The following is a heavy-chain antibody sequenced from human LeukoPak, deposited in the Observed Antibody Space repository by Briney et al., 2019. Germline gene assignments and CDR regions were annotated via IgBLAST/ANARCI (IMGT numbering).Heavy chain of an antibody. CDR3: ARDTLDYGSGSSPPGYYYMDV. CDR1: GGSISSYY. CDR2: IYYSGST. D-gene: IGHD3-10*01. J-gene: IGHJ6*03. V-gene: IGHV4-59*01. Sequence: SETLSLTCTVSGGSISSYYWSWIRQPPGKGLEWIGYIYYSGSTNYNPSLKSRVTISVDTSKNQFSLKLSSVTAADTAVYYCARDTLDYGSGSSPPGYYYMDVWGKGTTVTISS.